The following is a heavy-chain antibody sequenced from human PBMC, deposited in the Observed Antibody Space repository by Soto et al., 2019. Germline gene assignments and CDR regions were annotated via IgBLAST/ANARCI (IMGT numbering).Heavy chain of an antibody. J-gene: IGHJ4*02. CDR2: ISLYHHST. CDR1: GYPFTDYF. D-gene: IGHD2-21*02. V-gene: IGHV1-46*01. CDR3: ARELYSCGGDCPYYMDY. Sequence: GASVKVSCKTLGYPFTDYFIHWVRQAPGQGLEWMGIISLYHHSTSYAQKFQGRLTVTADTSTTTVYMDLSSLTSEDSAVYWCARELYSCGGDCPYYMDYWGQGTLVTVSS.